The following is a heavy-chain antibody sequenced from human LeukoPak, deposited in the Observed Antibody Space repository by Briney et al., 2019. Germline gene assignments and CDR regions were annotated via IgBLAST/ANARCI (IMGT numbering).Heavy chain of an antibody. CDR1: GFTLSSYG. V-gene: IGHV3-30*03. Sequence: PGTSLRLSCAASGFTLSSYGMHWVRQAPGKGLEWVAIISYDRSNKFYTDSVKGRLTISRDNAKNTLYLQMNSLRAEDTAVYYCARGGYHAYYLDYWGQGSLVTVSS. CDR3: ARGGYHAYYLDY. CDR2: ISYDRSNK. D-gene: IGHD5-18*01. J-gene: IGHJ4*02.